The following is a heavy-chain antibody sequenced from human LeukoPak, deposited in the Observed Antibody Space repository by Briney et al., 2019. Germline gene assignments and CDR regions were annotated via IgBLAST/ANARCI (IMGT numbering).Heavy chain of an antibody. Sequence: GESLKISCKGSGYNFNTYWVAWVRQLPGKGLEWMGIIRPMNSDVRYSPSFQGQVTISADRSINTAYLQWSSLTASDTAMYYCARHDLLYNWFDPWGQGTLVTVSS. V-gene: IGHV5-51*01. J-gene: IGHJ5*02. CDR1: GYNFNTYW. D-gene: IGHD3-10*01. CDR3: ARHDLLYNWFDP. CDR2: IRPMNSDV.